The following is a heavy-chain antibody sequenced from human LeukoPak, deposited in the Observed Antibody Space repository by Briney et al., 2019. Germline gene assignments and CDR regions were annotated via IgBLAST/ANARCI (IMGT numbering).Heavy chain of an antibody. V-gene: IGHV3-7*01. CDR3: ARAVPDFWSGYYRYYYGMDV. CDR2: IKQDGSEK. J-gene: IGHJ6*02. D-gene: IGHD3-3*01. Sequence: GGSLRLSCAASGFTFSSYWMSWVRQAPGKGLEWVANIKQDGSEKYYVDSVKGRFTISRDNAKNSLYLQMNSLRAEDTAVYYRARAVPDFWSGYYRYYYGMDVWGQGTTVTVSS. CDR1: GFTFSSYW.